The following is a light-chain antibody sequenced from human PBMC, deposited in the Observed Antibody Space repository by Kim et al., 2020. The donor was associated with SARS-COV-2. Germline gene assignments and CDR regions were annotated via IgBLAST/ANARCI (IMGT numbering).Light chain of an antibody. CDR2: GAS. Sequence: EILMTQSPGTLSVFPGEGVTLSCRASHSIGVDLAWYQHKPGQAPRLLIYGASNRATDVPGRFSGSGSGTDFTLTISSLQSEDFAVYFCQQYNDWLSFGGGTKVEI. CDR1: HSIGVD. J-gene: IGKJ4*01. V-gene: IGKV3D-15*01. CDR3: QQYNDWLS.